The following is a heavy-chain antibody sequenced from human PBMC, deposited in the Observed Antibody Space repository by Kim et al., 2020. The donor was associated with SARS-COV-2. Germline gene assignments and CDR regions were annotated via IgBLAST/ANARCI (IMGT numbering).Heavy chain of an antibody. V-gene: IGHV4-39*01. Sequence: SETLSLTCTVSGGSISSSSYYWGWIRQPPGKGLEWIGSIYYSGSTYYNPSLKSRVTISVDTSKNQFSLKLSSVTAADTAVYYCARPYYGSGSYLDYYYGMDVWGQGTTVTVSS. J-gene: IGHJ6*02. CDR2: IYYSGST. D-gene: IGHD3-10*01. CDR1: GGSISSSSYY. CDR3: ARPYYGSGSYLDYYYGMDV.